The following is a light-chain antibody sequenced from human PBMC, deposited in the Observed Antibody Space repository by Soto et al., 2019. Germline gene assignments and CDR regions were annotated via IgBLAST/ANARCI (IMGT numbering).Light chain of an antibody. V-gene: IGLV1-40*01. CDR3: QSYDSSLSGSL. CDR1: SSNIGAHYD. Sequence: QSVLTQPPSVSGAPGQRVTISCTGTSSNIGAHYDVHWYQHLPGTAPKLLIYGNINRPSGVPDRFSASKSSSSASLAITGLQAEDEADYYCQSYDSSLSGSLFGGGTKLTVL. CDR2: GNI. J-gene: IGLJ2*01.